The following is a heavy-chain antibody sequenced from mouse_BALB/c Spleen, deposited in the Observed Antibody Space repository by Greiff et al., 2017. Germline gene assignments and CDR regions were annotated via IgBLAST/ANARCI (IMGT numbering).Heavy chain of an antibody. J-gene: IGHJ4*01. CDR1: GFTFSDYY. V-gene: IGHV5-4*02. CDR3: ARDGHYDYAMDY. CDR2: ISDGGSYT. D-gene: IGHD2-4*01. Sequence: DVHLVESGGGLVKPGGSLKLSCAASGFTFSDYYMYWVRQTPEKRLEWVATISDGGSYTYYPDSVKGRFTISRDNAKNNLYLQMSSLKSEDTAMYYCARDGHYDYAMDYWGQGTSVTVSS.